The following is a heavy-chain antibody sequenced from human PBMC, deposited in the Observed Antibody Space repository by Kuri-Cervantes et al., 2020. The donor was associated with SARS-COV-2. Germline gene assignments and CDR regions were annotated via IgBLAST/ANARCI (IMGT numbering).Heavy chain of an antibody. Sequence: ETLSLTCAASGFTFSSYAMSWVRQAPGKGLEWVSAISGSGGSTYYADSVKGRFTISRDNSKNTLYLQMNSLKTEDTAVYYCTTGEPMTTVKDVWGKGTTVTVSS. D-gene: IGHD4-17*01. CDR2: ISGSGGST. J-gene: IGHJ6*04. V-gene: IGHV3-23*01. CDR1: GFTFSSYA. CDR3: TTGEPMTTVKDV.